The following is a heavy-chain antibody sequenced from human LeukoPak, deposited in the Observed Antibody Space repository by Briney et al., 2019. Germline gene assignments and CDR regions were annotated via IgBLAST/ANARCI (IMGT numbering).Heavy chain of an antibody. CDR3: ARLFSSWYVPSPDY. D-gene: IGHD6-13*01. J-gene: IGHJ4*02. Sequence: SETLSLTCTVSGGSISSGSYYWSWIRQPAGKGLEWIGRIYTSGSTNYNPSLKSRVTISVDTSKNQFSLKLSSVTAADTAVYYCARLFSSWYVPSPDYWGQGTLVTVSS. V-gene: IGHV4-61*02. CDR2: IYTSGST. CDR1: GGSISSGSYY.